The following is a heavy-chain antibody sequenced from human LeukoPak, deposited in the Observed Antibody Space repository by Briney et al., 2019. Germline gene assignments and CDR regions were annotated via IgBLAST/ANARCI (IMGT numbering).Heavy chain of an antibody. J-gene: IGHJ5*02. CDR3: ARATSAGSWFDP. CDR2: IYHSRNT. D-gene: IGHD1-26*01. V-gene: IGHV4-30-2*01. CDR1: GGSISRGGHS. Sequence: SQTLSLTCAVSGGSISRGGHSWSWIRQPPGKGLEWIGYIYHSRNTDYNPSLKSRVTMSVDRSKNLFSLELSSVTAAATAVYYCARATSAGSWFDPWGQGTLVTVSS.